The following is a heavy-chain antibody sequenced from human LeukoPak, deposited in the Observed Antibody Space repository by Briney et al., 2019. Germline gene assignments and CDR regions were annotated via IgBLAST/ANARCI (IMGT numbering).Heavy chain of an antibody. CDR1: GGSISGSNW. CDR2: IYHSGST. CDR3: AITAQYCSSTSCSDY. Sequence: PSGTLSLTCAVSGGSISGSNWWSWVRQPPGKGLEWIGEIYHSGSTNYNPSLKSRVTISVDKSKNQFSLKLSSVTAADTAVYYCAITAQYCSSTSCSDYWGQGTLVTVSS. J-gene: IGHJ4*02. D-gene: IGHD2-2*01. V-gene: IGHV4-4*02.